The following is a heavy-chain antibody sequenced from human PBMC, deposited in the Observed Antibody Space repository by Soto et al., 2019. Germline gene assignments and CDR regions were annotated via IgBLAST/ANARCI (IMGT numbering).Heavy chain of an antibody. CDR1: GFTFDSCG. Sequence: GGSLRLSCVASGFTFDSCGMNWVRQAPGKGLEWVAGVSPHAANTYYADSVRGRFIISRDDSRKTVSLDMNSLRGEAAAVYYCATEGAKTTWNFDYWGQGTVVTVSS. J-gene: IGHJ4*02. D-gene: IGHD1-1*01. CDR2: VSPHAANT. CDR3: ATEGAKTTWNFDY. V-gene: IGHV3-23*01.